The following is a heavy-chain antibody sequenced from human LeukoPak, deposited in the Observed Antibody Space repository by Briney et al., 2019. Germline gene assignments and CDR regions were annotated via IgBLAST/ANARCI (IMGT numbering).Heavy chain of an antibody. CDR2: ISGSGGST. Sequence: PGGSLRLSCAASGFTFSSYAMSWLRQAPGKGLEWVSAISGSGGSTYYADSVKGRFTISRDNPKNTLYLQMNSLRAEDTAVYYCAKDSTYYYDSSGYYLYWGQGTLVTVSS. V-gene: IGHV3-23*01. J-gene: IGHJ4*02. CDR3: AKDSTYYYDSSGYYLY. D-gene: IGHD3-22*01. CDR1: GFTFSSYA.